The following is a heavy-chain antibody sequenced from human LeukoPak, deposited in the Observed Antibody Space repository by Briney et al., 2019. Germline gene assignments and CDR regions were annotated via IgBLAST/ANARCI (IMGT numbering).Heavy chain of an antibody. J-gene: IGHJ5*02. CDR2: IIPIFGTA. D-gene: IGHD2-2*02. Sequence: GASVKVSCKASGGTFSSYAISWVRQAPGQGLEWMGGIIPIFGTANYAQKFQGRVTITADESTSTAYMELRSLRSDDTAVYYCARGRYCSSTSCYTMRFDPWGQGTLVTVSS. CDR1: GGTFSSYA. CDR3: ARGRYCSSTSCYTMRFDP. V-gene: IGHV1-69*01.